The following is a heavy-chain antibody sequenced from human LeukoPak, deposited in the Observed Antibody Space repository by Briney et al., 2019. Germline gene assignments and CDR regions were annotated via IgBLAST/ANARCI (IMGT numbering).Heavy chain of an antibody. J-gene: IGHJ4*02. V-gene: IGHV3-30*18. CDR3: AKDQDIAAADYYFDY. CDR2: ISYDGNNR. CDR1: GFTFGSYV. D-gene: IGHD6-13*01. Sequence: PGGSLRLSCAASGFTFGSYVMHWVRQAPGKGLEWVAVISYDGNNRYSADSVKGRFTISRDNSKNTLYLQMNSLRAEDTAVYYCAKDQDIAAADYYFDYWGQGTLVTVSS.